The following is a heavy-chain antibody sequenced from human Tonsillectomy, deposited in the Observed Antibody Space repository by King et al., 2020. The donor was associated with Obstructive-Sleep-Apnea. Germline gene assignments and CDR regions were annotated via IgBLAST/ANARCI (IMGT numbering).Heavy chain of an antibody. D-gene: IGHD3-16*01. V-gene: IGHV1-46*01. Sequence: VQLVESGAEVKKPGASVKVSCKASGYTFTTYYMHWVRQAPGQGLEWMGLINPSGGSTSYAQKFQGRVTMTRDTSTSTVYMELSSLSSEDTAVYYCARARGGSYYDYWGQGTLVTVSS. J-gene: IGHJ4*02. CDR2: INPSGGST. CDR1: GYTFTTYY. CDR3: ARARGGSYYDY.